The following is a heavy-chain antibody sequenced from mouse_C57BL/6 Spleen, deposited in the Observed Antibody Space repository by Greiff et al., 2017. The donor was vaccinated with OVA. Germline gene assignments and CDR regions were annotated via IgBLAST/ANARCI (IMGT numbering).Heavy chain of an antibody. V-gene: IGHV1-54*01. CDR1: GYAFTNYL. J-gene: IGHJ2*01. D-gene: IGHD1-1*01. Sequence: QVQLQQSGAELVRPGTSVKVSCKASGYAFTNYLLEWVKQRPGQGLEWIGVINPGSGGTNYNEKFKGKATLTADKSSSTAYMQLSSLTSEDSAVYFCARNYYYGSTYYFDYWGQGTTLTVSS. CDR2: INPGSGGT. CDR3: ARNYYYGSTYYFDY.